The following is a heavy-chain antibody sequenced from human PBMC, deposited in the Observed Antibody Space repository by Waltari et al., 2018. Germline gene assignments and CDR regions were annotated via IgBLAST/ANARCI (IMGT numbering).Heavy chain of an antibody. Sequence: QVQLQQSGPGLVKPSQTPSLTCAISGDSVSRHRAAWTWIRQSPSRGLEWLGRTYYRSKWYNDYAVSVKSRITINPDTSKNQFSLQLNSVTPEDTAVYYCARGLWADFWSGYYDYWGQGTLVTVSS. D-gene: IGHD3-3*01. CDR1: GDSVSRHRAA. V-gene: IGHV6-1*01. CDR2: TYYRSKWYN. CDR3: ARGLWADFWSGYYDY. J-gene: IGHJ4*02.